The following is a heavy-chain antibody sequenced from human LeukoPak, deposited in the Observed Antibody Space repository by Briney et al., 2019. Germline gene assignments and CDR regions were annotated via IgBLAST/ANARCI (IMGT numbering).Heavy chain of an antibody. Sequence: SETLSLPCTVSGGCISSYYWCWVRQPPGKTLEWIGYIYYTGNTKYNPSLKSGATISSEATKKQTLLILSSVTGADTAVEFLSGGGMDSTSLHLHYWGQEILVPVPS. CDR2: IYYTGNT. J-gene: IGHJ4*02. D-gene: IGHD2-2*01. CDR1: GGCISSYY. CDR3: SGGGMDSTSLHLHY. V-gene: IGHV4-59*01.